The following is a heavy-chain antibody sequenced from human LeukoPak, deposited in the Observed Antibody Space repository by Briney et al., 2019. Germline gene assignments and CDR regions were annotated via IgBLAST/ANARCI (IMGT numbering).Heavy chain of an antibody. J-gene: IGHJ4*02. CDR3: ARGKIPYYFDY. CDR2: IYYSGST. Sequence: SETLSLTCTVSGGSISSSSYYWGWIRQPPGKGLEWIGSIYYSGSTYYNPSLKSRVTISVDTSKNQFSLKQSSVTAADTAVYYCARGKIPYYFDYWGQGTLVTVSS. CDR1: GGSISSSSYY. V-gene: IGHV4-39*01. D-gene: IGHD3-10*01.